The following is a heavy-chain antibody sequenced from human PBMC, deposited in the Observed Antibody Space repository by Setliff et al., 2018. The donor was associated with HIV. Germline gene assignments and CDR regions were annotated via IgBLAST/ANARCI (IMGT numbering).Heavy chain of an antibody. CDR3: ARDRFCSRGTCHRDWYYYLDV. D-gene: IGHD2-15*01. V-gene: IGHV1-69*13. CDR1: GGNFNTYG. CDR2: IIPVFNTS. Sequence: SVKVSCKASGGNFNTYGISWVRQAPGQGLEWMGGIIPVFNTSKYLQKFQGRVTITADESTSTVYMEVGGLMSEDSAVYYCARDRFCSRGTCHRDWYYYLDVWGKGTTVTVSS. J-gene: IGHJ6*03.